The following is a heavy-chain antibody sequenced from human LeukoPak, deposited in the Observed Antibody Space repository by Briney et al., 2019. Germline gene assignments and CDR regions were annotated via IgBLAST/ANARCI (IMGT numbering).Heavy chain of an antibody. J-gene: IGHJ5*02. D-gene: IGHD2-8*02. CDR3: AAGYWGEGGNWFDP. V-gene: IGHV1-58*02. CDR1: GFTFTSSA. Sequence: GASVKVSCKASGFTFTSSAMQWVRQARGQRLEWIGWIVVGSGNTNYAQKFQERVTITRDMSTSTAYMELSSLRSEDTAVDYCAAGYWGEGGNWFDPWGQGTLVTVSS. CDR2: IVVGSGNT.